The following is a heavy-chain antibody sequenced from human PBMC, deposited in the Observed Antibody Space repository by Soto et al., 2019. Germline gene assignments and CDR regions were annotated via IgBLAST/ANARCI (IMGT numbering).Heavy chain of an antibody. Sequence: PGGSLRLSCAASGFIFSDFHMTWIRQAPGKGLELVAYISSRGDTIYYADSVRGRITISRDNDKDSLFLQMNSPRAEDTAIYYCAKKVNSGSGSQYFDYWGQGTLVTVSS. CDR3: AKKVNSGSGSQYFDY. CDR1: GFIFSDFH. J-gene: IGHJ4*02. D-gene: IGHD3-10*01. CDR2: ISSRGDTI. V-gene: IGHV3-11*01.